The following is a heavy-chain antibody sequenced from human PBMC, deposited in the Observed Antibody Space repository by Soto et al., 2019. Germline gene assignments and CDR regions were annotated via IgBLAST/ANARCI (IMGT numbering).Heavy chain of an antibody. D-gene: IGHD5-18*01. Sequence: GGSLRLSCAASEFTFGRFGMQWVRQAPGKGLEWVAVISYGGTTKIYADSVKGRFIISRDDSKSTLYLQMDSLRAEDTAVYYCAKEGTPMTSSYFDYWGQGTLVTVSS. CDR3: AKEGTPMTSSYFDY. V-gene: IGHV3-30*18. CDR1: EFTFGRFG. J-gene: IGHJ4*02. CDR2: ISYGGTTK.